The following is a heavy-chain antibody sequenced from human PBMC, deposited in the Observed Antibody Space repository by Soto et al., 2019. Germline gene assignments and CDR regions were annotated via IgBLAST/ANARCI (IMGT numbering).Heavy chain of an antibody. D-gene: IGHD3-9*01. V-gene: IGHV1-69*13. J-gene: IGHJ6*02. CDR3: AGLRYFDWLLPVDYGMDV. CDR2: IIPIFGTA. CDR1: GGTFSSYA. Sequence: GASVKVSCKASGGTFSSYAISWVRQATGQGLEWMGGIIPIFGTANYAQKFQGRVTITADESTSTAYMELSSLRSEDTAVYYCAGLRYFDWLLPVDYGMDVWGQGTTVTVSS.